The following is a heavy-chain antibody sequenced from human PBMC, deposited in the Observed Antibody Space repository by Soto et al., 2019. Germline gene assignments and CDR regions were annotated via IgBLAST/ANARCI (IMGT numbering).Heavy chain of an antibody. CDR1: GGSISSYY. D-gene: IGHD4-17*01. V-gene: IGHV4-59*01. Sequence: SETLSLTCIVSGGSISSYYWSWIRQPPGKGLEWIGNIYYTGSTNYNPSRKSRVTMSVDTSKNQFSLNLRSVTAADTAVYYCARVGGYYGDYPNFDYWGQGTQVTVSS. J-gene: IGHJ4*02. CDR2: IYYTGST. CDR3: ARVGGYYGDYPNFDY.